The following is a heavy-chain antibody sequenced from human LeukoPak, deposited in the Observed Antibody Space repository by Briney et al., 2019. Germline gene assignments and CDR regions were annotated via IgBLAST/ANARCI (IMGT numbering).Heavy chain of an antibody. V-gene: IGHV1-69*13. D-gene: IGHD3-22*01. CDR3: ARPIPVYYYDSSRGAFDI. Sequence: GASVKVSCKASGGTFSSNAISWVRQAPGQGLEWMGNIIPIFGKPNYAQKFQDRVTISADESMITVYMELSSLRSDDTAVYYCARPIPVYYYDSSRGAFDIWGQGTMVTVSS. CDR1: GGTFSSNA. J-gene: IGHJ3*02. CDR2: IIPIFGKP.